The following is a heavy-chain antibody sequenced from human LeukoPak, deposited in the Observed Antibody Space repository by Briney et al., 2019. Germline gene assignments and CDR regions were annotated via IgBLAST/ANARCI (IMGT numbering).Heavy chain of an antibody. D-gene: IGHD4-17*01. CDR2: ISDSGART. V-gene: IGHV3-23*01. CDR1: GFTFNSHA. Sequence: GGSLRLSCEASGFTFNSHAMSWVRQSPGKGLEWVSAISDSGARTYYADSVRGRFTISRDNFKNILYLHLNSPRAEDTAVYYCAKENFGANYFDHWGQGSLVTVSA. J-gene: IGHJ4*02. CDR3: AKENFGANYFDH.